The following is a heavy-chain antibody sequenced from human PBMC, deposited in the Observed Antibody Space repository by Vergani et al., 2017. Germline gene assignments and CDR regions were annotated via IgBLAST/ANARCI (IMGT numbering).Heavy chain of an antibody. J-gene: IGHJ5*02. Sequence: ELQLVESGGGLVQPGGSLRLSCAASGSTVSGNYMTWVRPAPGMGLEWVSHIYSGAETYYADPVKGRVTISRDTSKNTLHLQINNLRVEDTAVYYCARGNYYGSGTYVDPWGQGTLVTVSS. V-gene: IGHV3-66*02. CDR1: GSTVSGNY. CDR2: IYSGAET. CDR3: ARGNYYGSGTYVDP. D-gene: IGHD3-10*01.